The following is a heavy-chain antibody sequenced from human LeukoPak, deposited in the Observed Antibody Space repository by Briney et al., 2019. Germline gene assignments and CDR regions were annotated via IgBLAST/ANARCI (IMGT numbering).Heavy chain of an antibody. CDR3: AKFSAGVTYYDFWSGYNYYYGMDV. CDR2: IWYDGSNK. J-gene: IGHJ6*02. CDR1: GFTFSSYG. Sequence: PGRSLRLSCAASGFTFSSYGMHWVRQAPGKGLEWVAVIWYDGSNKYYADSVKGRFTISRDNSKNTPYLQMNSLRAEDTAVYYCAKFSAGVTYYDFWSGYNYYYGMDVWGQGTTVTVSS. D-gene: IGHD3-3*01. V-gene: IGHV3-33*06.